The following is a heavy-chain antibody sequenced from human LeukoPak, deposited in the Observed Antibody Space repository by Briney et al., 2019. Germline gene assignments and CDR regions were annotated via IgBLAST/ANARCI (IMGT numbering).Heavy chain of an antibody. V-gene: IGHV3-30-3*01. CDR1: RFFFSSYA. CDR3: ARDSPLLSGHSGGFDP. Sequence: GGSLRLSCAASRFFFSSYAMHWVRQAPGKGLEWLAVISSDGTNKYYADSVKGRFTISRDNSKNTLYLQMNSLRVEDTAVYYCARDSPLLSGHSGGFDPWGQGTLVTVSS. D-gene: IGHD3-9*01. J-gene: IGHJ5*02. CDR2: ISSDGTNK.